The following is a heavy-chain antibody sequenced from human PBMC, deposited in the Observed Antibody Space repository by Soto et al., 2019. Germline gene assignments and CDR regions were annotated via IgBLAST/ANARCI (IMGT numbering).Heavy chain of an antibody. J-gene: IGHJ2*01. V-gene: IGHV3-30*01. D-gene: IGHD3-10*02. CDR2: ISYDGSNK. Sequence: KGIEWMAVISYDGSNKYYADSVKGRFTISRDNSKNTLYLQMNSLRAEDTVFFFFQAEDGIRDVRSVSAFLLNRSSDL. CDR3: QAEDGIRDVRSVSAFLLNRSSDL.